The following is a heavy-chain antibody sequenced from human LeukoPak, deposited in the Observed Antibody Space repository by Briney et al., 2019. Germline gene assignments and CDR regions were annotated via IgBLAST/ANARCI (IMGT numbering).Heavy chain of an antibody. CDR3: ATIDGHYDSSGY. D-gene: IGHD3-22*01. CDR2: INPNSGGT. V-gene: IGHV1-2*02. CDR1: GYTFTGYY. J-gene: IGHJ4*02. Sequence: REASVKVSCKASGYTFTGYYMHWVRQAPGQGLEWMGWINPNSGGTNYAQKFQGRVTMTRDTSISTAYMELSRLRSEDTAVYYCATIDGHYDSSGYWGQGTLVIVSS.